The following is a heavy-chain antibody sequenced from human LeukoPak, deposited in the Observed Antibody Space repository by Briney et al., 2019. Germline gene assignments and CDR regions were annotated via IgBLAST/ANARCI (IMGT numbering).Heavy chain of an antibody. D-gene: IGHD3-10*01. J-gene: IGHJ4*02. V-gene: IGHV1-8*01. Sequence: ASVKVSCKASGYTFSSYDISWVRQATGQGLEWMGWMNPNSGNAGYAQRFQGRVTMTRNNSISTAYMELTSLRSEDTAVYYCGRPLQRGSWTQRALDYWGQGTLVTVSS. CDR2: MNPNSGNA. CDR3: GRPLQRGSWTQRALDY. CDR1: GYTFSSYD.